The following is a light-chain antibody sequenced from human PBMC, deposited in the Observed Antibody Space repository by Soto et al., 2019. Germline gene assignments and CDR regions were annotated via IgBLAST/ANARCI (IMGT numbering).Light chain of an antibody. CDR2: EGS. V-gene: IGLV2-23*01. CDR1: SSDVGNYNL. CDR3: CSYAPTSTFV. Sequence: QSALTQPASLSGSPGQSITISCTGTSSDVGNYNLVSWYQQHPGKAPKLIIYEGSKRPSGVSNRFSGSKSGNTASLTVSGLQAEDEADYYCCSYAPTSTFVFGTGTKVTVL. J-gene: IGLJ1*01.